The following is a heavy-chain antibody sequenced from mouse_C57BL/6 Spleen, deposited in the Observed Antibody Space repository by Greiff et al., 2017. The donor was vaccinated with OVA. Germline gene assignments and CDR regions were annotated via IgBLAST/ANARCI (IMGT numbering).Heavy chain of an antibody. D-gene: IGHD1-1*01. V-gene: IGHV1-64*01. CDR3: AIYGSSLWYFDV. CDR1: GYTFTSYW. J-gene: IGHJ1*03. Sequence: QVQLQQSGAELVKPGASVKLSCKASGYTFTSYWMHWVKQRPGQGLEWIGMIHPNSGSTNYNEKFKSKATLTVDKSSSTAYMQLSSLTSEDSAVYYCAIYGSSLWYFDVWGTGTTVTVSS. CDR2: IHPNSGST.